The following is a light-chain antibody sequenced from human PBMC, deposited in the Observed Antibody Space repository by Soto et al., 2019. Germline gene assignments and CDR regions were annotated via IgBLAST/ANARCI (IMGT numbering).Light chain of an antibody. CDR1: QTIRSES. V-gene: IGKV3-20*01. Sequence: LFLSPADRATPFFSASQTIRSESLGWYQKKPAQAPRRVIYGTSSRPPKVPDRFSGSGSGTDFTLNISRLEPDDFAVYYCQQYGDSPLTFGGGTKVDIK. CDR3: QQYGDSPLT. CDR2: GTS. J-gene: IGKJ4*01.